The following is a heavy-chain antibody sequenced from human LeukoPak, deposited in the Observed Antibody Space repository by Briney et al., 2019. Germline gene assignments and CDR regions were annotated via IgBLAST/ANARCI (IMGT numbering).Heavy chain of an antibody. CDR3: ARDYAGLGAFDI. CDR2: ISFDGSNK. V-gene: IGHV3-30-3*01. CDR1: GFTFSSYA. J-gene: IGHJ3*02. D-gene: IGHD3-10*01. Sequence: PGGSLRFSCAASGFTFSSYAMHWVRQAPGKGLEWVAFISFDGSNKYYADSVKGRFTISRDNTTNTLYLQMNSLRAEDTAVYYCARDYAGLGAFDIWGQGTMVTVSS.